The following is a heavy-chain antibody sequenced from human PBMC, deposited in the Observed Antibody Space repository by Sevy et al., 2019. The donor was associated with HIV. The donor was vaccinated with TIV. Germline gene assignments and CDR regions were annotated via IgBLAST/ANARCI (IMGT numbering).Heavy chain of an antibody. CDR1: GFDFSIYS. V-gene: IGHV3-23*01. CDR2: LSFGVGKI. J-gene: IGHJ4*02. Sequence: GGSLRLSCAASGFDFSIYSRSWVRQGPGKGLEWVSTLSFGVGKINYADSVKGRFTISRDNSKSSVYLQMNNMRVEDTAVYYCAREGCTKPHDYWGQGTLVTVSS. CDR3: AREGCTKPHDY. D-gene: IGHD2-8*01.